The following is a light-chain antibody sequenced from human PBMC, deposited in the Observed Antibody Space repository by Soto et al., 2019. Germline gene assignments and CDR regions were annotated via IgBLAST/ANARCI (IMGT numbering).Light chain of an antibody. J-gene: IGLJ3*02. CDR2: QVS. CDR1: SSDVGGYTY. CDR3: SSYTSSNTRV. Sequence: QSVLTQPASVSGSPGQSITISCTGTSSDVGGYTYVSWYQQHPGKAPKLMIYQVSNRPSGISNRFSGSKSGNTASLTISGLQTEDEADYYSSSYTSSNTRVFGGGTKLTAL. V-gene: IGLV2-14*01.